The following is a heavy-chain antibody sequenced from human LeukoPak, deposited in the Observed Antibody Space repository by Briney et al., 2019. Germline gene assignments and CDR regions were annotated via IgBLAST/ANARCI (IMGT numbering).Heavy chain of an antibody. Sequence: GGSLRLSCAASGFTFSRHWMSWVRKAPGKGLERVAHMNQDGSAIYSIDSVKGRFTISRDNDKNSLYLQMTGLTVADTAVYYCARTVPGYPDDYFDYWGQGTLVTVSS. CDR3: ARTVPGYPDDYFDY. D-gene: IGHD6-19*01. V-gene: IGHV3-7*01. J-gene: IGHJ4*02. CDR1: GFTFSRHW. CDR2: MNQDGSAI.